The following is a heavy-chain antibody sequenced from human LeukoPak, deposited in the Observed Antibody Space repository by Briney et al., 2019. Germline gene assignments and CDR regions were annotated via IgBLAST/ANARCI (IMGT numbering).Heavy chain of an antibody. CDR3: ATGQKAVGANWFDP. CDR1: GFTLSTYS. D-gene: IGHD1-26*01. CDR2: ISSSSSYK. J-gene: IGHJ5*02. Sequence: GGSLRLSCAASGFTLSTYSMNWVRQAPGKGLEWVSSISSSSSYKYYADSVKGRFTISRDNAKNPLYLQMNSLRADDTAVYYCATGQKAVGANWFDPWGQGTLVTVSS. V-gene: IGHV3-21*01.